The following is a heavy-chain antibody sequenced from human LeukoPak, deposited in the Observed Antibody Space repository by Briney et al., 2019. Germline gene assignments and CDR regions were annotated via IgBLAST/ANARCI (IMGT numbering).Heavy chain of an antibody. CDR3: AKDGGGYDPFNF. V-gene: IGHV3-53*05. J-gene: IGHJ4*02. Sequence: GGSLRLSCAASGFTVSSNYMSWVRQAPGKGLEWVSVIYSGGSTYYADSVKGRFTISRDNSKNTLYLQMNSLRVEDTAVYYCAKDGGGYDPFNFWGQGTLVTVSS. D-gene: IGHD5-12*01. CDR2: IYSGGST. CDR1: GFTVSSNY.